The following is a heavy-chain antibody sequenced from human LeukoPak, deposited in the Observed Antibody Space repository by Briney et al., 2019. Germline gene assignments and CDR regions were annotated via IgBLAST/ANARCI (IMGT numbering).Heavy chain of an antibody. Sequence: ASVKVSCKASGYTFTSYGISWVRQAPGQGLEWMGWISAYNGNTNYAQKLQGRVTMTTDTSTSTAYMELSSLRSEDTAVYYCARDRSSWPPTWEGYYYYGMDVWGQGTTVTVSS. D-gene: IGHD6-13*01. CDR2: ISAYNGNT. CDR1: GYTFTSYG. J-gene: IGHJ6*02. CDR3: ARDRSSWPPTWEGYYYYGMDV. V-gene: IGHV1-18*01.